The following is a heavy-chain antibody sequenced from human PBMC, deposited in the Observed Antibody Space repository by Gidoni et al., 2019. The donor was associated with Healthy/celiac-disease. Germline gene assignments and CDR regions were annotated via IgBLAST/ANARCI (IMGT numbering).Heavy chain of an antibody. Sequence: EVQLLESGGGLVQPGGSLRLSCAASGFTFSSYAMSWVRQAPGKGLEWVSAISGSGGSTYYADSVKGRFTISRDNSKNTLYLQMNSLRAEDTAVYYCAKVPYVGYCSGGSCYKGDYYYGMDVWGQGTTVTVSS. CDR2: ISGSGGST. D-gene: IGHD2-15*01. V-gene: IGHV3-23*01. J-gene: IGHJ6*02. CDR1: GFTFSSYA. CDR3: AKVPYVGYCSGGSCYKGDYYYGMDV.